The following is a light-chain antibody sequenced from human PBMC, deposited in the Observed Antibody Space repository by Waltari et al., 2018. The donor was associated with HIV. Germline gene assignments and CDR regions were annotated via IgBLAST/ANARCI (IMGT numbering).Light chain of an antibody. Sequence: QSVLTQPPSVSVAPGQRVTIACTGTRSNIAAGFDVHWYQQIPGNAPKLLIYDNNIRPSGVPDRFSGAKSGTSASLAITGLQSEDEADYYCQSYDMSQSGSLVFGGGTKLTVL. CDR2: DNN. J-gene: IGLJ2*01. V-gene: IGLV1-40*01. CDR3: QSYDMSQSGSLV. CDR1: RSNIAAGFD.